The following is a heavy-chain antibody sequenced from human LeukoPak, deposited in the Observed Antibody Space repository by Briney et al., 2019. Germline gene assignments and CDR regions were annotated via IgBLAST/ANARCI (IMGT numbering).Heavy chain of an antibody. CDR1: GFTFSSYE. CDR2: ISSSGSTI. J-gene: IGHJ4*02. Sequence: GGSLRLSCAASGFTFSSYEMNWVRQAPGKGLEWVSYISSSGSTIYYADSVKGRFTISRDNARNSLYLQMNSLRAEDTAVYYCARDAGYNIDYWGQGTLVTVSS. CDR3: ARDAGYNIDY. V-gene: IGHV3-48*03. D-gene: IGHD5-24*01.